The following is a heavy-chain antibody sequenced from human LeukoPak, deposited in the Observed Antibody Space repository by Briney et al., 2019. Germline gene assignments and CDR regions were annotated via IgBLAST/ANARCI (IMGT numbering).Heavy chain of an antibody. D-gene: IGHD3-3*01. CDR3: ARDLLPGRHFGVVPTTDD. CDR2: INHSGST. Sequence: PSETLSLTCGVYGGSFSGYYWSWIRQPPGKGQEWIGEINHSGSTNYNPSLKSRVTISVDTSKNQFSLKLSSVTAADTAVYYCARDLLPGRHFGVVPTTDDWGQGTLVTVYS. V-gene: IGHV4-34*01. CDR1: GGSFSGYY. J-gene: IGHJ4*02.